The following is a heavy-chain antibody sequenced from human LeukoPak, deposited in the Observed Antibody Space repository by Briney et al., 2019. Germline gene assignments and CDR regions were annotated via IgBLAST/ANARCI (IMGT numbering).Heavy chain of an antibody. Sequence: SETLSLTCIVSGGSISSSYWSWIRQPPGKGLEWIGFIYYSGSTNYNPSLKSRVTISVDTSKNLFSPKLSSMTAADTAVYYCAKTNWGAFDIWGQGTMVTVSS. V-gene: IGHV4-59*03. J-gene: IGHJ3*02. CDR2: IYYSGST. CDR1: GGSISSSY. D-gene: IGHD7-27*01. CDR3: AKTNWGAFDI.